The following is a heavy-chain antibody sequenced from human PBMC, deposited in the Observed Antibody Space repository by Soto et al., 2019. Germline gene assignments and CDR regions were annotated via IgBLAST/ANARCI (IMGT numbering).Heavy chain of an antibody. J-gene: IGHJ3*02. CDR1: GASITSGGYY. D-gene: IGHD1-26*01. CDR2: IYYSGTT. V-gene: IGHV4-31*03. Sequence: QVQLQESGPGLVNPSQTLSLTCTFSGASITSGGYYWTWIRQHPGKGLEWIGYIYYSGTTYYNPSLKSRVTISVETSKNQFSLKLSSVTAADTAVYYCASATVVGANFDAFDIWGRGTMVTVSS. CDR3: ASATVVGANFDAFDI.